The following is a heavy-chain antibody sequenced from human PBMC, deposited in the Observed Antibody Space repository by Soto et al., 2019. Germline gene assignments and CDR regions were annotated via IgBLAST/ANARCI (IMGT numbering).Heavy chain of an antibody. Sequence: SQTLSLTCAISGDSVSSNSAAWNWIRQSPSRGLEWLGRTYYRSKWYNDYAVSVKSRITINPDTSKNQFSLQLNSVTPEDTAVYYCARDIPPSFRIAVAGTSYYYGMDVWGQGTTVTVSS. V-gene: IGHV6-1*01. CDR2: TYYRSKWYN. CDR3: ARDIPPSFRIAVAGTSYYYGMDV. D-gene: IGHD6-19*01. CDR1: GDSVSSNSAA. J-gene: IGHJ6*02.